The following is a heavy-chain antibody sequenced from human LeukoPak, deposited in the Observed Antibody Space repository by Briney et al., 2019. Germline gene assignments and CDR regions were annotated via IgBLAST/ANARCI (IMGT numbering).Heavy chain of an antibody. Sequence: ASVKVSCKASGYTFTSHGISWVRQAPGQGLEWLGIINLSGGSTHYPQKFQDRVTMTRDTSTSTVYMELSSLRSEDTAVYYCARDLDYGEKSEDYWGQGTLVTVSS. V-gene: IGHV1-46*01. CDR2: INLSGGST. CDR3: ARDLDYGEKSEDY. D-gene: IGHD4/OR15-4a*01. J-gene: IGHJ4*02. CDR1: GYTFTSHG.